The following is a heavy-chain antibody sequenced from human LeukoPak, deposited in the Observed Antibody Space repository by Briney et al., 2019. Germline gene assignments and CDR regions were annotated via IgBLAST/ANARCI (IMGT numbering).Heavy chain of an antibody. CDR1: GFTFSSYS. J-gene: IGHJ4*02. D-gene: IGHD3-9*01. V-gene: IGHV3-21*01. Sequence: GSLRLSCAASGFTFSSYSMNWVRQAPGKGLEWVSSISSSSSYIYYADSVKGRFTISRDNAKNSLYLQMNSLRAEDTAVYYCARVVLTGYDFDYWGQGTLVTVSS. CDR3: ARVVLTGYDFDY. CDR2: ISSSSSYI.